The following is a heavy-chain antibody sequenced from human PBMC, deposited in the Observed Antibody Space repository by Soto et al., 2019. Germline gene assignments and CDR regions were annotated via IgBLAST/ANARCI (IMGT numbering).Heavy chain of an antibody. CDR2: ISYDGSNK. D-gene: IGHD3-16*01. CDR3: AKDSDMLA. Sequence: LRLSCAASGFTFSSYGMHWVRQAPGKGLEWVAVISYDGSNKYYADSVKGRFTISRDNSKNTLYLQMNSLRAEDTAVYYCAKDSDMLAWGQGTLVTVSS. V-gene: IGHV3-30*18. J-gene: IGHJ5*02. CDR1: GFTFSSYG.